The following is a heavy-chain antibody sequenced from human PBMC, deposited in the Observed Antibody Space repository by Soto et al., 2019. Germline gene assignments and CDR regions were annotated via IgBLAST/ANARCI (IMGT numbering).Heavy chain of an antibody. CDR2: ITSSNSYI. V-gene: IGHV3-21*01. CDR1: GFTFSSYS. J-gene: IGHJ4*02. D-gene: IGHD3-10*01. Sequence: EVQLVESGGGLVKPGGSLRLSCAASGFTFSSYSMNWVRQAPGKWLEWVSSITSSNSYIHYADSVKGRFTISRDNAKSSLYLQMNSLRAEYTAVYYCARDTNFYASGSGVDYWGQGTLVTVSS. CDR3: ARDTNFYASGSGVDY.